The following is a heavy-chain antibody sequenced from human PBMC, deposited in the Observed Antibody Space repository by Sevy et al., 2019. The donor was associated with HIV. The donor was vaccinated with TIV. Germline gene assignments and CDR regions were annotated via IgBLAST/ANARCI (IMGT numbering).Heavy chain of an antibody. CDR3: ARDQSIAARADAFDI. V-gene: IGHV1-2*02. CDR2: INPNSGGT. CDR1: GYTFTGYY. J-gene: IGHJ3*02. Sequence: ASVKVSCKASGYTFTGYYMHWVRQAPGQGLEWMGWINPNSGGTNYAQKFQGRVTMTRDTSISTAYMELSRLRSDDTAVYYCARDQSIAARADAFDIWGRGTLVTVSS. D-gene: IGHD6-6*01.